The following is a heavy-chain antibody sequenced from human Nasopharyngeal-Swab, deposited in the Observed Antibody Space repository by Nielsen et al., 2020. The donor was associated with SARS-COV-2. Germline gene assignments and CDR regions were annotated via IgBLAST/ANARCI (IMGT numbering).Heavy chain of an antibody. CDR3: AKAGGGDCISASCYPGAY. Sequence: GESLKISCAASGFTFSNYDMHWVRQAPGKGLEWVAVISYDGSNEYYAYSVKGRFTISRDNSKKTLYLQMNGLRTDDTAVYYCAKAGGGDCISASCYPGAYWGQGTLVTVSS. CDR2: ISYDGSNE. CDR1: GFTFSNYD. D-gene: IGHD2-2*01. V-gene: IGHV3-30*18. J-gene: IGHJ4*02.